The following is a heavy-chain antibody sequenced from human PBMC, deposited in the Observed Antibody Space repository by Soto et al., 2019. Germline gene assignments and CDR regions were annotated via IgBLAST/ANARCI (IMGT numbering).Heavy chain of an antibody. J-gene: IGHJ4*02. Sequence: EVQLVESGGGLVQPGGSLRLSCAASGFTFSSYWMHWVRQGPGTGLVWVSRINGDGSATGYADSVKGRFTISRDNTKNTVYLQMNSLRAEDTAVYYCGRDLAAAGTDWGQGTLVTVSS. D-gene: IGHD6-13*01. CDR2: INGDGSAT. CDR1: GFTFSSYW. CDR3: GRDLAAAGTD. V-gene: IGHV3-74*01.